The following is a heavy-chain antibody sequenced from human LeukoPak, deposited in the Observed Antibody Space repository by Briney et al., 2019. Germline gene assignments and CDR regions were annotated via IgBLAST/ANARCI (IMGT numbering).Heavy chain of an antibody. V-gene: IGHV3-66*01. CDR2: ICSGGST. CDR3: ARGPLRFLTDV. CDR1: GFTVSSNY. Sequence: GGSLRLSCAASGFTVSSNYMSWVRQAPGKGLEWVSVICSGGSTYYADSVKGRFTISRDNSKNTLYLQMNSLRAEDTAVYYCARGPLRFLTDVWGQGTTVTVSS. J-gene: IGHJ6*02. D-gene: IGHD3-3*01.